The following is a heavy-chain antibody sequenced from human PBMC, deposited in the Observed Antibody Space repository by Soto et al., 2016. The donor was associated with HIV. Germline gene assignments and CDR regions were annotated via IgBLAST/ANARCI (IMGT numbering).Heavy chain of an antibody. V-gene: IGHV3-23*01. D-gene: IGHD6-19*01. CDR1: GFTFSSYA. J-gene: IGHJ4*02. Sequence: EVRLLESGGDLVQPGGSLRLSCAASGFTFSSYAMSWVRQAPGKGLEWVSAISGSGGSTYYADSVKGRFTISRDNSKNTLYLQMNSLRVEDTAVYYCAKWGSGFSSGWYGSDFDYWGQGTLITVSS. CDR2: ISGSGGST. CDR3: AKWGSGFSSGWYGSDFDY.